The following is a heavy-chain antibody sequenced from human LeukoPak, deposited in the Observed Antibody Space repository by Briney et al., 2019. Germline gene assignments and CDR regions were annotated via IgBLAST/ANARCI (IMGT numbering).Heavy chain of an antibody. Sequence: ASVKVSCKASGYTLTGYYMHWVRQAPGQGLEWMGWINPNSGGTNYAQKFQGRVTITRDTSISTAYMELSRLRSDDTAVYYCARAILPYYYDSSGCDYWGQGTLVTVSS. J-gene: IGHJ4*02. CDR3: ARAILPYYYDSSGCDY. V-gene: IGHV1-2*02. CDR1: GYTLTGYY. D-gene: IGHD3-22*01. CDR2: INPNSGGT.